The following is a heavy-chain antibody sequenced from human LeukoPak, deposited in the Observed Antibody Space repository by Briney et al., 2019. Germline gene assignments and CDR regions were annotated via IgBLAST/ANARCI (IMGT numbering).Heavy chain of an antibody. V-gene: IGHV3-7*01. D-gene: IGHD3-9*01. J-gene: IGHJ4*02. CDR1: GFTFSSYW. CDR2: IKQDGSEK. CDR3: ARDYSTYYDILTGMGITDSSFVY. Sequence: PGGSLRLSCAASGFTFSSYWMSWVRQAPGKGLEWVANIKQDGSEKYYVDSVKGRFTISRDNAKNSLYLQMNSLRAEDTAVYYCARDYSTYYDILTGMGITDSSFVYWGQGTLVTVSS.